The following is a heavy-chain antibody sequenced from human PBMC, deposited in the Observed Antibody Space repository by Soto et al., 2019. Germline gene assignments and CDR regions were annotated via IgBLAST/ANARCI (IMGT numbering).Heavy chain of an antibody. CDR1: GGSVSSGHYY. CDR2: ISYTGST. CDR3: ARSGAGSGWL. Sequence: QVQLQESGPGLVRPSETLSLTCTVSGGSVSSGHYYWSWSRQPPGKGLEWIGYISYTGSTNYNPSFKGRVTISVDTSKNQFSLKMNSVTAADTAVYYCARSGAGSGWLGGQGTLVTVSS. D-gene: IGHD6-19*01. J-gene: IGHJ4*02. V-gene: IGHV4-61*01.